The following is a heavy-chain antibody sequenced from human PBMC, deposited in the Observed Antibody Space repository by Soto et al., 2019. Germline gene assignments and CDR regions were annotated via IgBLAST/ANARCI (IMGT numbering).Heavy chain of an antibody. V-gene: IGHV3-11*01. J-gene: IGHJ4*02. CDR2: ISSSSTTV. CDR1: GFTLSDYY. CDR3: ARDGVLATGPIEY. D-gene: IGHD5-12*01. Sequence: QVQLVESGGGLVEPGGSLRLSCAASGFTLSDYYMSWVRQAPGKGLEWLSYISSSSTTVYYVDSVKGRFTISRDNAKNSLYLQMDCLRVEDTAVYYWARDGVLATGPIEYWGQGAQVTVSS.